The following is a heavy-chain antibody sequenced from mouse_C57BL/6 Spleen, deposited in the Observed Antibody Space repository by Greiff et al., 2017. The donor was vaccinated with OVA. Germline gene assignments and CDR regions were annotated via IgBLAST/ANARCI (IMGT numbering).Heavy chain of an antibody. CDR3: ARLGDYGYYYGY. D-gene: IGHD2-4*01. CDR2: IYPGSGSN. J-gene: IGHJ2*01. V-gene: IGHV1-55*01. Sequence: QVQLLQPGAELVKPGASVKMSCKASGYTFTSYWITWVKQRPGQGLEWIGDIYPGSGSNNYNEKFKSKATLTVDTSSSTAYMRLISLTSDDSAVDYCARLGDYGYYYGYWGQGATLTVSS. CDR1: GYTFTSYW.